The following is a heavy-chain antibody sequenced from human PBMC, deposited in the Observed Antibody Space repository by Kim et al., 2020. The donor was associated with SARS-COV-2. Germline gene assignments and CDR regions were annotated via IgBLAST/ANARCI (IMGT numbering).Heavy chain of an antibody. CDR2: IWYDGTNQ. Sequence: GGSLRLSCVASGFTFSYYGIHWVRQAPGRGLEWVAVIWYDGTNQYYADFVKGRFTISRDNSKNTLYLQMNSLRIEDTAVYYCARDIIVGSRHGGNSGVDYWGQGTLVTVSS. J-gene: IGHJ4*02. V-gene: IGHV3-33*01. CDR1: GFTFSYYG. CDR3: ARDIIVGSRHGGNSGVDY. D-gene: IGHD2-21*02.